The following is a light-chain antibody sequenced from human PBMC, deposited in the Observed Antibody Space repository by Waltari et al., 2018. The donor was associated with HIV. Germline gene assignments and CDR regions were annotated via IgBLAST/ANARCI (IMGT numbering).Light chain of an antibody. V-gene: IGLV2-23*02. CDR2: EVS. CDR1: SSDVGGYNL. Sequence: SALTQPASVSGSPGQSITIPCTGTSSDVGGYNLVSWYQQHPGKAPKLMIYEVSKRPSGVSNRFSGSKSGNTASLTISGLQAEDEADYYCCSYAGSSTFEVFGGGTKLTVL. J-gene: IGLJ2*01. CDR3: CSYAGSSTFEV.